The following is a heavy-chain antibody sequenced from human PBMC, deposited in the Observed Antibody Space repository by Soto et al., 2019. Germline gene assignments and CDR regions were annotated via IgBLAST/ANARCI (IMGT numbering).Heavy chain of an antibody. J-gene: IGHJ4*02. CDR1: GGSISSSSYY. V-gene: IGHV4-39*07. CDR3: ARDVYYYGSGSYSRLFDY. Sequence: SETLSLTCTVSGGSISSSSYYWGWIRQPPGKGLEWIGSIYYSGSTYYNPSLKSRVTISVDTSKNQFSLKLSSVTAADTAVYYCARDVYYYGSGSYSRLFDYWGQGALVTVSS. CDR2: IYYSGST. D-gene: IGHD3-10*01.